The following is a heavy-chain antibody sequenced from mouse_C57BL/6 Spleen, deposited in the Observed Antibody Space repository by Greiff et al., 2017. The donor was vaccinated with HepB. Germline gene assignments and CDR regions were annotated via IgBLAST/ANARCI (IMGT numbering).Heavy chain of an antibody. Sequence: VQLQQSGAELVRPGTSVKVSCKASGYAFTNYLMEWVKQRPGQGLEWIGVINPGSGGTNYNEKFKGKATLTADKSSSTAYMQLSSLTSEDSAVYFCARSEPYYYGSSYYDAMDYWGQGTSVTVSS. D-gene: IGHD1-1*01. CDR3: ARSEPYYYGSSYYDAMDY. CDR2: INPGSGGT. CDR1: GYAFTNYL. J-gene: IGHJ4*01. V-gene: IGHV1-54*01.